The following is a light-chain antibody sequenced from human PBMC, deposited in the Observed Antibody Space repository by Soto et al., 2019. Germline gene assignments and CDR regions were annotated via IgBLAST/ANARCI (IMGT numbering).Light chain of an antibody. V-gene: IGLV2-14*01. CDR2: DVS. J-gene: IGLJ3*02. CDR3: SSYTSSSTLVG. Sequence: QSALTQPASVSGSPGQSITISCTGTSSDVGGYNYVSWYQQHPGKAPKLMIYDVSNRPSGVSNRFSGSKYGNTASLTISGLQAEDEADYYCSSYTSSSTLVGFGGVTKLTVL. CDR1: SSDVGGYNY.